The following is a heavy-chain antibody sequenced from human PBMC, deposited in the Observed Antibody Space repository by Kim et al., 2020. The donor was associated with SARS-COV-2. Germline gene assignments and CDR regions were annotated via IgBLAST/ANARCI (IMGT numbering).Heavy chain of an antibody. V-gene: IGHV1-69*13. CDR3: ARGLSYYYGSGSYDY. J-gene: IGHJ4*02. CDR2: IIPIFGTA. D-gene: IGHD3-10*01. CDR1: GGTFSSYA. Sequence: SVKVSCQASGGTFSSYAISWVRQAPGQGLEWMGGIIPIFGTANYAQKFQGRVTITADESTSTAYMELSSLRSEDTAVYYCARGLSYYYGSGSYDYWGQGTLVTVSS.